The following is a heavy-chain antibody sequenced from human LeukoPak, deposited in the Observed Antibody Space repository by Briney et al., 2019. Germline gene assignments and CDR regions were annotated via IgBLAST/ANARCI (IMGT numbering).Heavy chain of an antibody. CDR2: FGPEDGET. D-gene: IGHD6-13*01. CDR3: ATVGIAAAGYWFDP. CDR1: GYTLTELS. J-gene: IGHJ5*02. V-gene: IGHV1-24*01. Sequence: ASVKVSCTVSGYTLTELSMHWVRQAPGKGLEWMGGFGPEDGETIYAQKFQGRVTMTEDTSTDTAYMELSSLRSEDTAVYYCATVGIAAAGYWFDPWGQGTLVTVSS.